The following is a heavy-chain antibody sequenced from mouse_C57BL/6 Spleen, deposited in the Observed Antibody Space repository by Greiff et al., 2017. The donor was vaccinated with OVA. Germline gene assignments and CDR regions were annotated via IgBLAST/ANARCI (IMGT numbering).Heavy chain of an antibody. J-gene: IGHJ2*01. D-gene: IGHD1-1*01. V-gene: IGHV1-55*01. CDR3: ARGTYYYGSSYSY. CDR1: GYTFTSYW. Sequence: VQLQQPGAELVKPGASVKMSCKASGYTFTSYWITWVKQRPGQGLEWIGDIYPGSGSTNYNEKFKSKATLTVDTSSSTAYMQLSSLTSEDSAVYYCARGTYYYGSSYSYWGQGTTLTVSS. CDR2: IYPGSGST.